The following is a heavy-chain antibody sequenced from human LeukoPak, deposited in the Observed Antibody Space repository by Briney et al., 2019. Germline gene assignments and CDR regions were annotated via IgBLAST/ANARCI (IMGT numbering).Heavy chain of an antibody. CDR3: ARTSGPWGNWFDP. Sequence: SETLSLTCTVSGDSITSSSYYWGWIRQPPGKGLEWIGSIYYSGTTYYSPSLKSRVTISLDTSKNQFSLNLSSVTAADTAVYYCARTSGPWGNWFDPWGQGTLVTVSS. V-gene: IGHV4-39*01. CDR1: GDSITSSSYY. CDR2: IYYSGTT. J-gene: IGHJ5*02. D-gene: IGHD5-12*01.